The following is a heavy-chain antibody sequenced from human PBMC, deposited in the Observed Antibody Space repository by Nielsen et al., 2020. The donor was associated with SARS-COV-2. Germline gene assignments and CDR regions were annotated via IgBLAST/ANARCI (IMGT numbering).Heavy chain of an antibody. Sequence: GGSLRLSCAASGFTFSSYAMSWVRQARGKGLEWVSSISGSGGSTYYADSVKGRFTISRDNSKNTLYLQMNSLRAEDTAVYYCAKDRYSSSWYDYWGQGTLVTVSS. CDR2: ISGSGGST. V-gene: IGHV3-23*01. CDR3: AKDRYSSSWYDY. J-gene: IGHJ4*02. D-gene: IGHD6-13*01. CDR1: GFTFSSYA.